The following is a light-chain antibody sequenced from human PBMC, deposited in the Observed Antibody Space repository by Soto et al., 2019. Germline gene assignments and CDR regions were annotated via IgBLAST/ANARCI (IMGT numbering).Light chain of an antibody. Sequence: EIVLTQSPGTLSLSPGERATLSCRASQSVSSSYLAWYQQKPGQAPRLLIYGASSGATGIPDWFCGSWSGTDFTLTISRLEPEVFAVYYCQQFGNSPYTFGPGTRLEIK. V-gene: IGKV3-20*01. CDR1: QSVSSSY. J-gene: IGKJ2*01. CDR3: QQFGNSPYT. CDR2: GAS.